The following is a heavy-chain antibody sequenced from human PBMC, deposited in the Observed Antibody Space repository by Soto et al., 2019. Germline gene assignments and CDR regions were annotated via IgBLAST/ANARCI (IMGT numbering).Heavy chain of an antibody. CDR1: GCSISSIDFY. CDR2: IYYRGNT. J-gene: IGHJ3*01. Sequence: QVQLQESGPGLVKPSQTLSLTCSVSGCSISSIDFYWTWIRQRPGKCLEWIGNIYYRGNTYYNPSLKSRITISLDTAKNQFSLKLSSVTAEDTAVYYCAREGGSYDSGGFLIRGAFDVWGQGTSVTVSS. CDR3: AREGGSYDSGGFLIRGAFDV. V-gene: IGHV4-31*03. D-gene: IGHD3-22*01.